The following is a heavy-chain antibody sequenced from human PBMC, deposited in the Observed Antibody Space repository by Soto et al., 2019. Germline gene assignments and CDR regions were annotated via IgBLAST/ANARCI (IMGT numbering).Heavy chain of an antibody. CDR3: ARDTREDSSSWPPFDY. Sequence: GGSLRLSCAASGFTFSSYSMNWVRQAPGKGLEWVSSISSSSSYIYYADSVKGRFTISRDNAKNSLYLQMNSLRAEDTAVYYCARDTREDSSSWPPFDYWGQGTLVTVSS. V-gene: IGHV3-21*01. D-gene: IGHD6-13*01. J-gene: IGHJ4*02. CDR2: ISSSSSYI. CDR1: GFTFSSYS.